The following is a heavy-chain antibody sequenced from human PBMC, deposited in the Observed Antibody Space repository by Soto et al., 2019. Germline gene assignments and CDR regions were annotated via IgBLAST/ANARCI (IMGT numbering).Heavy chain of an antibody. CDR3: AGPPYGSSSWYGYFQH. V-gene: IGHV3-30*03. CDR1: GFTFSSYG. Sequence: QVQLVESGGGVVQPGRSLRLSCAASGFTFSSYGMHWVRQAPGKGLEWVAVISYDGSTKDYADSVKGRFTISRDNSKNTLYLQINSLRAEDTAVYYCAGPPYGSSSWYGYFQHWGQGTLVTVSS. D-gene: IGHD6-13*01. J-gene: IGHJ1*01. CDR2: ISYDGSTK.